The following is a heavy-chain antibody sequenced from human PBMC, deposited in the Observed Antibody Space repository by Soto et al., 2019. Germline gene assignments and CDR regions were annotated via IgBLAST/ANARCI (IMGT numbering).Heavy chain of an antibody. J-gene: IGHJ5*02. CDR1: GGSFSGYY. Sequence: SETLSLTCAVYGGSFSGYYWSWIRQPPGKGLEWIGEINHSGSTNYNPSLKSRVTISVDTSKNQFSLKLSSVTAADTAVYYCAREGAAAGTGWFDPWGQGTLVTVSS. D-gene: IGHD6-13*01. CDR2: INHSGST. CDR3: AREGAAAGTGWFDP. V-gene: IGHV4-34*01.